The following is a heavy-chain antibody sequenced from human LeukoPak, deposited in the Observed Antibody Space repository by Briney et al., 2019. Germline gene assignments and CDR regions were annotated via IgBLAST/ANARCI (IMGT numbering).Heavy chain of an antibody. V-gene: IGHV4-39*07. J-gene: IGHJ5*02. CDR1: GGSISSIHYY. Sequence: PSATLSLTCSVSGGSISSIHYYWGWIRQPPGKGPEWIGSIYDTGSTYYKASLKSRVTISLDTSKNQFSLRLSSVTAADTAVYYCARQNHDIGTNWFDPWGQGTLVTVSS. CDR3: ARQNHDIGTNWFDP. D-gene: IGHD3-9*01. CDR2: IYDTGST.